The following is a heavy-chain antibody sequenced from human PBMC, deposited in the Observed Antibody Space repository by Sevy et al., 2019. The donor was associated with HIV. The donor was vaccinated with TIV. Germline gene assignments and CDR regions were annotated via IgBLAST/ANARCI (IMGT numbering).Heavy chain of an antibody. V-gene: IGHV4-59*01. CDR2: IYYSGRT. J-gene: IGHJ6*02. CDR3: ARGAPYYYYGMDV. Sequence: SETLSLTCTVSGDSISGYYWSWIRQPPGEGLEWIGYIYYSGRTNYNPSLKSRVTISEDTSKNQLSLKLSSVTAADTAVYYCARGAPYYYYGMDVWGQGTTVTVSS. CDR1: GDSISGYY.